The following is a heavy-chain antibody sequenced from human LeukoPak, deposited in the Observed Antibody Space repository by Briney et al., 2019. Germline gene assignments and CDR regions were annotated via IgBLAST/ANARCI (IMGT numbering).Heavy chain of an antibody. D-gene: IGHD4-17*01. V-gene: IGHV4-59*01. CDR3: AREAWVSGDSKYRYYGIDV. J-gene: IGHJ6*02. CDR2: IDYSGST. Sequence: PSETLSLTCTVSGASISSYYWSWIRQPPGKGLEWIGYIDYSGSTNYTPSLKSRVTISVDTSKSQFSLKLSSVTAADTALYYCAREAWVSGDSKYRYYGIDVWGQGTTVTVSS. CDR1: GASISSYY.